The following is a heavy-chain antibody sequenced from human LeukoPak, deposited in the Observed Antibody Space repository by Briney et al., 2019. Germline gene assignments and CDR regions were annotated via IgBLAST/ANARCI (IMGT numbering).Heavy chain of an antibody. CDR2: ISWNSGSI. Sequence: GRSLRLSCAASGFTFDDYAMHWVRQAPGKGLEWVSGISWNSGSIGYADSVKGRFTISRDNAKNSLYLQMNSLRAEDTALYYCAKDTGGNGAYFYAMDVWGQGTSVTVSS. CDR3: AKDTGGNGAYFYAMDV. J-gene: IGHJ6*02. V-gene: IGHV3-9*01. CDR1: GFTFDDYA. D-gene: IGHD4-23*01.